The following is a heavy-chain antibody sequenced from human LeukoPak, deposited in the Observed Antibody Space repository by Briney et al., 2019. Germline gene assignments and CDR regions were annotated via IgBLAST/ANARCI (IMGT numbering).Heavy chain of an antibody. D-gene: IGHD6-19*01. J-gene: IGHJ4*02. CDR2: IYYSGST. CDR1: GGSISSDSYY. CDR3: ASLAVAGLSEGY. Sequence: SATLSLTCTVSGGSISSDSYYWAWIRQPPGKGLEWIASIYYSGSTYYNPSLKSRVTISVDTSRNQFSLKLSSVTAADTAVYYCASLAVAGLSEGYWGQGTLVIVSS. V-gene: IGHV4-39*01.